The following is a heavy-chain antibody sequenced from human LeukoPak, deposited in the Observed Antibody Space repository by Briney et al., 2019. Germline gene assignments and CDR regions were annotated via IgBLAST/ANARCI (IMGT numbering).Heavy chain of an antibody. V-gene: IGHV3-30*04. D-gene: IGHD6-13*01. CDR3: ARVAAAGLYYYYMDV. J-gene: IGHJ6*03. CDR1: GFTFSSYA. Sequence: GRSLRLSCAASGFTFSSYAMHWVRQAPGKGLEWVAVISYDGSNKYYADSVKGRFTISRDNSKNTLYLQMNSLRAEDTAVYYCARVAAAGLYYYYMDVWGKGTTVTVSS. CDR2: ISYDGSNK.